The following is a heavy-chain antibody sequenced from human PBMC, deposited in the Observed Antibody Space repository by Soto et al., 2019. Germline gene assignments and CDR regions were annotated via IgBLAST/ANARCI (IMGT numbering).Heavy chain of an antibody. D-gene: IGHD2-8*02. CDR2: INHSGST. V-gene: IGHV4-34*01. CDR3: ARDKITGLFDY. Sequence: TSETLSLTCAVYGGSFSGYYWSWIRQPPGKGLEWIGEINHSGSTNYNPSLKSRVTISVDTSKNQISLKMTSVTAADTAVYYCARDKITGLFDYWGQGTLVTVS. J-gene: IGHJ4*02. CDR1: GGSFSGYY.